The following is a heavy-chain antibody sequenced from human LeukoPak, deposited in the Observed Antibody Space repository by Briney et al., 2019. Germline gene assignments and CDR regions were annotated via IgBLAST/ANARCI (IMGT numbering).Heavy chain of an antibody. CDR1: GGTFSSYA. CDR2: ISAYNGNT. V-gene: IGHV1-18*01. D-gene: IGHD2-2*01. Sequence: GSSVKVSCKASGGTFSSYAISWVRQAPGQGLEWMGWISAYNGNTNYAQKLQGRVTMTTDTSTSTAYMELRSLRSDDTAVYYCARVAPYCSSTSCYYYYGMDVWGQGTTVTVSS. CDR3: ARVAPYCSSTSCYYYYGMDV. J-gene: IGHJ6*02.